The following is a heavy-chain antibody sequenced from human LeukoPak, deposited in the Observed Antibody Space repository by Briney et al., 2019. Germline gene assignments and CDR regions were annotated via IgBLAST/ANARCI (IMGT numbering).Heavy chain of an antibody. Sequence: PGGSLRLSCEASGFTFSSYAMSWVRKAPGQGLEWVSAISGSGSSTYYAAPVKGRFTISRDNSKNTLYLQMSSPRAEDTAVYYCAKTYGDFVVSWDYCGQGTLVTVSS. D-gene: IGHD4-17*01. V-gene: IGHV3-23*01. CDR3: AKTYGDFVVSWDY. CDR2: ISGSGSST. CDR1: GFTFSSYA. J-gene: IGHJ4*02.